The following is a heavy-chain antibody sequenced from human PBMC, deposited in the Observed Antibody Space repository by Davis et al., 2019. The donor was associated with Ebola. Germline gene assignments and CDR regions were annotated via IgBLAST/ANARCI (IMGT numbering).Heavy chain of an antibody. CDR1: GGSFSGYY. CDR2: INHSGST. CDR3: ARQAGFEAAPHFDY. Sequence: PSETLSLTCAVYGGSFSGYYWSWIRQPPGKGLEWIGEINHSGSTNYNPSLKSRVTISVDTSKNQFSLKLSSVTAADTAVYYCARQAGFEAAPHFDYWGQGTLVTVSS. D-gene: IGHD6-6*01. J-gene: IGHJ4*02. V-gene: IGHV4-34*01.